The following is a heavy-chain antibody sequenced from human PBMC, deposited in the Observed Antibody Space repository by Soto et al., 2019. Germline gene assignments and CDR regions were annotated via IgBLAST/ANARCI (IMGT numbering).Heavy chain of an antibody. CDR2: ISSNGGST. V-gene: IGHV3-64*02. D-gene: IGHD2-15*01. Sequence: EVQLVESGEGLVQPGGSLRLSCAASGFTFSSYAMHWVRQAPGKGLEYVSAISSNGGSTYYADSVKGRFTISRDNSKNTLYLQMGSLRAEDMAVYYCARGREDCSGGSCYSVLSAFDIWGQGTMVTVSS. CDR3: ARGREDCSGGSCYSVLSAFDI. J-gene: IGHJ3*02. CDR1: GFTFSSYA.